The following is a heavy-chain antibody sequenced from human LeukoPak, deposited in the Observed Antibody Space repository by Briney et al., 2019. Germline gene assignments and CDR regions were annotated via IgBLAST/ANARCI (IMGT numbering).Heavy chain of an antibody. D-gene: IGHD4-11*01. V-gene: IGHV3-30*18. CDR2: TSNDGSNK. CDR1: GFTFSSYG. J-gene: IGHJ6*02. Sequence: GRSLRLSCAASGFTFSSYGMHWVRQGPGKGLEWVAVTSNDGSNKEYADSVKGRFTVSRDNSKNTLYLQVNFVRSEDTAVYYCANGRRKTGNYRLDYYGMDVWGQGTTVTVSS. CDR3: ANGRRKTGNYRLDYYGMDV.